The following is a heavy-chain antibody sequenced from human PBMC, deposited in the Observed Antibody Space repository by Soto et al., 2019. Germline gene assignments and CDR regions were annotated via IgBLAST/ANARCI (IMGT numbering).Heavy chain of an antibody. D-gene: IGHD3-22*01. CDR1: GGSISSSSYY. CDR3: ARFSESSGYYMRPDYYFDY. CDR2: IYYSGST. J-gene: IGHJ4*02. Sequence: TSETLSLTCTVSGGSISSSSYYWGWIRQPPGKGLEWIGSIYYSGSTYYNPSLKSRVTISVDTSKNQFSLKLSSVTAADTAVYYCARFSESSGYYMRPDYYFDYWGQGTLVTISS. V-gene: IGHV4-39*01.